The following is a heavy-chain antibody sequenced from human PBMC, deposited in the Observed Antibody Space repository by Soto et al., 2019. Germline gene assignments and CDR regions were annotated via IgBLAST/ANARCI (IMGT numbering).Heavy chain of an antibody. D-gene: IGHD3-10*01. CDR2: IYWDDDK. J-gene: IGHJ3*02. Sequence: QITLKESGPTLVKPTQTLTLTCTFSGFSLSTSGVGVGWIHHPPGKALEWLALIYWDDDKRYSPSLKSRLTITKDASKSQLVLTRTNMDPVDTATYYCAHIPPPTFLWFGELLSAFDIWGQGTMVTVSS. V-gene: IGHV2-5*02. CDR1: GFSLSTSGVG. CDR3: AHIPPPTFLWFGELLSAFDI.